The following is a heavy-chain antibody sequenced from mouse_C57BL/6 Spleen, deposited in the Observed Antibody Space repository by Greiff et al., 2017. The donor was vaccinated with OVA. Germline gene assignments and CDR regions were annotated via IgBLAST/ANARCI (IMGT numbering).Heavy chain of an antibody. Sequence: QVQLQQPGAELVMPGASVKLSCKASGYTFTSYWMHWVKQRPGQGLEWIGEIDPSASYTNYNQKFKGKSTLAVDKSSSTAYMQLSSLTSEDSAVYYCARRGGLPSLYAMDYWGQGTSVTVSS. V-gene: IGHV1-69*01. D-gene: IGHD2-4*01. CDR2: IDPSASYT. CDR1: GYTFTSYW. CDR3: ARRGGLPSLYAMDY. J-gene: IGHJ4*01.